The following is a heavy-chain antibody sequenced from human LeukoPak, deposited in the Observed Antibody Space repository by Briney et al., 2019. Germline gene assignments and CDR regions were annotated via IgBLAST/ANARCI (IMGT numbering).Heavy chain of an antibody. V-gene: IGHV1-69*06. CDR2: IIPIFGTA. CDR3: AKDRIQLWLQDAFDI. CDR1: GGTFSSYA. D-gene: IGHD5-18*01. Sequence: GSSVTVSCKASGGTFSSYAISWVRQAPGQGLEWMGGIIPIFGTANYAQKFQGRVTITADKSTSTAYMELSSLRSEDTAVYYCAKDRIQLWLQDAFDIWGQGTMVTVSS. J-gene: IGHJ3*02.